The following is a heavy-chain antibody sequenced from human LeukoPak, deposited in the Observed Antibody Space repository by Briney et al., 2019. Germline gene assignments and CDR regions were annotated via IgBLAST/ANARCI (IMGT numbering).Heavy chain of an antibody. J-gene: IGHJ4*02. V-gene: IGHV3-30*02. CDR3: AKAGSGSYRWYYFDY. CDR1: GFTFSSYG. Sequence: GGSLRLSCAASGFTFSSYGMHWVRQAPGKGLEWVAFIRYDGSNKYYADSVKGRFTISRDNSKNTQYLQMNSLRAEDTAVYYCAKAGSGSYRWYYFDYWGQGTLVTVSS. CDR2: IRYDGSNK. D-gene: IGHD1-26*01.